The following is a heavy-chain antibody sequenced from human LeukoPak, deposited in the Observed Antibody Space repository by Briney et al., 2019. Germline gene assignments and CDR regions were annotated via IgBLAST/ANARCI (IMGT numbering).Heavy chain of an antibody. CDR1: GGSISSGGYS. D-gene: IGHD1-26*01. Sequence: SETLSLTCAVSGGSISSGGYSWSWIRQLPGKGLEWIGYIFHTGSTYYNPSLKSRVTISMDTSKNQFSLKLTSVAAADTAVYYCARGDVGYFDYWGHGSLVTVSS. CDR2: IFHTGST. CDR3: ARGDVGYFDY. J-gene: IGHJ4*01. V-gene: IGHV4-30-2*01.